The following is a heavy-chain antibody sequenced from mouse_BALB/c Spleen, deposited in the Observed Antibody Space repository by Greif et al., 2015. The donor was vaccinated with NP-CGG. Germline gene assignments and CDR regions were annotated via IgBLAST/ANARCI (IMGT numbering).Heavy chain of an antibody. V-gene: IGHV2-6-7*01. CDR2: IWGDGST. CDR1: GFSLTGYG. J-gene: IGHJ1*01. CDR3: ARGGNYWYFDV. D-gene: IGHD1-1*01. Sequence: VKLMESGPGLVAPSQSLSITCTVSGFSLTGYGVNWVRQPPGKGLEWLGMIWGDGSTDYNSALKSRLSISKDNSKSQVFLKMNSLQTGDTARYYCARGGNYWYFDVWGAGTTVTVSS.